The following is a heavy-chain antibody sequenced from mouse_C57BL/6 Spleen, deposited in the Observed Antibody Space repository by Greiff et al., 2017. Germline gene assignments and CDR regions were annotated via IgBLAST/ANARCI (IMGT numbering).Heavy chain of an antibody. Sequence: QVQLQQPGAELVRPGTSVKLSCKASGYTFTSYWMHWVKQRPGQGLEWIGVIDPSDSYTNYNQKFKGKATLTVDTSSSTAYMQLSSLTSEDSAVYYYARSYYGYYYAMDYWGQGTSVTVSS. J-gene: IGHJ4*01. CDR1: GYTFTSYW. CDR3: ARSYYGYYYAMDY. V-gene: IGHV1-59*01. D-gene: IGHD2-2*01. CDR2: IDPSDSYT.